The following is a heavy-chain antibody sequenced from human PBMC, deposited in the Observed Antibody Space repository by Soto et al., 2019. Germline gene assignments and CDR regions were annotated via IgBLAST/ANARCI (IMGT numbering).Heavy chain of an antibody. CDR3: ARVVGALGHWFDP. CDR2: ISAYNYNT. V-gene: IGHV1-18*01. Sequence: QVQLVQSGAEVKKPGASVKVSCKANRYTFTSYGMRWVRQAPGQGLEWMGRISAYNYNTNYAQKLQGRVTMTTDTSTSTAYMELWSLRSDDTAVYYCARVVGALGHWFDPWGQGTLVTVSS. D-gene: IGHD1-26*01. J-gene: IGHJ5*02. CDR1: RYTFTSYG.